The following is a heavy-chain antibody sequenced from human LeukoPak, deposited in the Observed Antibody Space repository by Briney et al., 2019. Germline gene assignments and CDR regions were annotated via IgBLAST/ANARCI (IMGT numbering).Heavy chain of an antibody. J-gene: IGHJ4*02. CDR1: GYTFSSYG. CDR2: ISGSGGST. D-gene: IGHD2-2*01. CDR3: AKSGGEDIVVVPAADDY. Sequence: ASVKVSCKASGYTFSSYGMSWVRQAPGKGLEWVSAISGSGGSTYYADSVKGRFTISRDNSKNTLYLQMNSLRAEDTAVYYCAKSGGEDIVVVPAADDYWGQGTLVTVSS. V-gene: IGHV3-23*01.